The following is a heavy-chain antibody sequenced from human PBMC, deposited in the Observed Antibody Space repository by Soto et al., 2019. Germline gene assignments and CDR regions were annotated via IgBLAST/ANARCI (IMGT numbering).Heavy chain of an antibody. CDR1: GFTFSSYS. D-gene: IGHD2-2*01. J-gene: IGHJ4*02. CDR2: ISSSSSYI. CDR3: ARGLRYCSSTSCYFAHSL. V-gene: IGHV3-21*01. Sequence: PGGSLRLSCAASGFTFSSYSMNWVRQAPGKGLEWVSSISSSSSYIYYADSVKGRFTISRDNAKNSLYLQMNSLRAEDTAVYYCARGLRYCSSTSCYFAHSLWGQGTLVTVSS.